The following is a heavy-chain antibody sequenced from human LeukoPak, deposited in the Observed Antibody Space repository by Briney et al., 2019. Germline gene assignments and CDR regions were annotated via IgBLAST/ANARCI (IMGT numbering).Heavy chain of an antibody. J-gene: IGHJ4*02. CDR1: GGSFSGYY. CDR3: AVGILRLGELSLSSIDY. V-gene: IGHV4-59*01. D-gene: IGHD3-16*02. CDR2: MSYSGST. Sequence: PSETLSLTCAVYGGSFSGYYWSWIRQPPGKGLEWIGYMSYSGSTNYNPSLKSRVTISVDTSKNQFSLKLSSVAAADTAVYYCAVGILRLGELSLSSIDYWGQGTLVTVSS.